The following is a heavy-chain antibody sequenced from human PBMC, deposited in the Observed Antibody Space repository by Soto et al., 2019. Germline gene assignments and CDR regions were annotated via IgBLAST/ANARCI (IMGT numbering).Heavy chain of an antibody. J-gene: IGHJ6*02. CDR2: INPNSGGT. Sequence: ASVKVSCKASGYTFTGYYMHWVRQAPGQGLELMGWINPNSGGTNYAQKFQGWVTMTRDTSISTAYMELSRLRSDDTAVYYCARDRRSSSWQPYYYYYGMDVWGQGTTVTVSS. CDR3: ARDRRSSSWQPYYYYYGMDV. CDR1: GYTFTGYY. V-gene: IGHV1-2*04. D-gene: IGHD6-13*01.